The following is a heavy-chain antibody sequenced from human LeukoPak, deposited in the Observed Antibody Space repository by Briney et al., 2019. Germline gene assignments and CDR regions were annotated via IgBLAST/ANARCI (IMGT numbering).Heavy chain of an antibody. CDR1: GYSFTSYW. D-gene: IGHD3-10*01. V-gene: IGHV5-51*01. Sequence: GESLKISCKGSGYSFTSYWIGWVRQMPGKGLEWMGIIYPGDSDTRYSPSFQGQVTISADKSISTAYLQWSSQKASDTAMYYCARRVAGSGSYYNPSDYWGQGTLVTVSS. CDR2: IYPGDSDT. J-gene: IGHJ4*02. CDR3: ARRVAGSGSYYNPSDY.